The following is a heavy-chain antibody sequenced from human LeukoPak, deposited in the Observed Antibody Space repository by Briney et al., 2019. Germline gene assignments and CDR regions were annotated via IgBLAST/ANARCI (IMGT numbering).Heavy chain of an antibody. CDR3: ARGYDGPPPSWFDP. CDR1: GFTFSSYA. Sequence: PGGSLRLSCAASGFTFSSYAMHWVRQAPGKGLEWVAVISYDGSNKYYADSVKGRFTISRDNSKNTLYLQMNSLRAEDTAVYYCARGYDGPPPSWFDPWGQGTLVTVSS. V-gene: IGHV3-30*01. CDR2: ISYDGSNK. D-gene: IGHD1-1*01. J-gene: IGHJ5*02.